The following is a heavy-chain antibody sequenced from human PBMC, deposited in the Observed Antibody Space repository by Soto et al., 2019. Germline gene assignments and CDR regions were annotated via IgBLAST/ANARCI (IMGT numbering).Heavy chain of an antibody. D-gene: IGHD6-19*01. CDR2: ISAYNGNT. V-gene: IGHV1-18*01. CDR1: GYTFTSYG. J-gene: IGHJ6*03. Sequence: QVQLVQSGAEVKKPGASVKVSCKASGYTFTSYGISWVRQAPGQGLEWMGWISAYNGNTNYAQKLQGRVTMTTDTTTSTAYMDLRSLRSDDTAVYYCAKGGYSSGWYYYYYMDVWGKGTTVTVSS. CDR3: AKGGYSSGWYYYYYMDV.